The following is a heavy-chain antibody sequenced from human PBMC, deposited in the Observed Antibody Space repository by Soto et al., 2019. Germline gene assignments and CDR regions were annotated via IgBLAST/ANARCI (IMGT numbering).Heavy chain of an antibody. V-gene: IGHV4-59*12. CDR3: SAGSEPRNYYYYYYMDL. CDR1: GDSISGYY. D-gene: IGHD3-10*01. J-gene: IGHJ6*03. Sequence: QVQLQESGPGLVKPSETLSLTCSVSGDSISGYYWNWIRQPPGKGLEWIGYISYSGTTNYKPSRKSQVTTSPDASTMRLSPQVRRVTAAATAVCYCSAGSEPRNYYYYYYMDLWGKGTTVTVAS. CDR2: ISYSGTT.